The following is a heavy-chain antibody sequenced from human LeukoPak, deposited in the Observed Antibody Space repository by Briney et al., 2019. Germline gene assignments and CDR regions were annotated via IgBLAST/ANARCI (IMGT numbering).Heavy chain of an antibody. Sequence: GGSLRLSCAASGFTFSSYSMNWVRQAPGKGLEWVSSISSSSGYIYYADSVKGRFTISRDNAKNSLYLQMNSLRAEDTAVYYCARADYGSGNFDYWGQGTLVTVSS. CDR1: GFTFSSYS. CDR3: ARADYGSGNFDY. D-gene: IGHD3-10*01. V-gene: IGHV3-21*01. CDR2: ISSSSGYI. J-gene: IGHJ4*02.